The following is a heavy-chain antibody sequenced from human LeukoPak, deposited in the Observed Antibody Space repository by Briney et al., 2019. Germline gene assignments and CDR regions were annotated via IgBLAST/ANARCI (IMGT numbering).Heavy chain of an antibody. V-gene: IGHV3-11*01. Sequence: GGSLRLSCAAPGFTFSDYFMSWIRQAPGKGLEWVSYISGSGGTINYADSVKGRFTISRDNAENSLYLQMNSLRAEDTAVYYCARVGRGYSIDYWGQGTQVTVSS. D-gene: IGHD3-22*01. CDR1: GFTFSDYF. CDR2: ISGSGGTI. CDR3: ARVGRGYSIDY. J-gene: IGHJ4*02.